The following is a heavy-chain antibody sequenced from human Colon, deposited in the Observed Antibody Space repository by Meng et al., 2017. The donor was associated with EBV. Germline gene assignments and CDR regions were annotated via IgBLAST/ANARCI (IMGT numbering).Heavy chain of an antibody. CDR1: SGSISSGGYY. Sequence: PDLFNPSLPLPLPCTFSSGSISSGGYYWSWIRQHPGKGLEWIGYLHSSGSTYYNPSLRSRLTISVDTSKNQFSLKLSSVTAADTAVYYCARASYGSGSPLGESWFDPWGQGTLVTVSS. J-gene: IGHJ5*02. CDR2: LHSSGST. D-gene: IGHD3-10*01. V-gene: IGHV4-31*03. CDR3: ARASYGSGSPLGESWFDP.